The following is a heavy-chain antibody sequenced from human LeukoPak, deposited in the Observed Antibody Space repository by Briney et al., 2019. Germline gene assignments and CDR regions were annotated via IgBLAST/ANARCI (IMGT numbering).Heavy chain of an antibody. J-gene: IGHJ4*02. Sequence: PGGSLRLSCTASGFTLCDYAMSGGRQDPEEGGEWGGFIRSKDNGGTTEYDESVKGRFTITRDDSTSIAYLQMNSMKTEDTDVYYCTRTGSGRYHRYYFDYWGQGTLVTVSS. CDR3: TRTGSGRYHRYYFDY. CDR2: IRSKDNGGTT. V-gene: IGHV3-49*04. D-gene: IGHD1-26*01. CDR1: GFTLCDYA.